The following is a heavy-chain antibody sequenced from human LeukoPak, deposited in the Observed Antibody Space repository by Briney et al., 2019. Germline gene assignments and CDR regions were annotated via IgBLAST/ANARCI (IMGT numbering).Heavy chain of an antibody. J-gene: IGHJ4*02. D-gene: IGHD5-12*01. V-gene: IGHV3-23*01. CDR2: IAGTGGST. CDR1: GFTFNKYA. CDR3: ARAIVATITATDFDY. Sequence: QPGGSLRLSCAASGFTFNKYAMNWVRQPPGKGLEWVSSIAGTGGSTYYADSVKGRFTISRDNAKNSLYLQMNSLRAEDTAVYYCARAIVATITATDFDYRGQGTLVTVSS.